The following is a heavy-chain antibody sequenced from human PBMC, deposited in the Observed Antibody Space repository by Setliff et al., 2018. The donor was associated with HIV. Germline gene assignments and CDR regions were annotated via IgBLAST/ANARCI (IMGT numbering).Heavy chain of an antibody. V-gene: IGHV4-61*02. J-gene: IGHJ6*03. Sequence: SETLSLTCTVSGGSISSGDYYWTWIRQPAGKGLQWIGRIHTSGSTYYNPSLKSRVTLSVDTSENQYSLELTSLIAADTAVYYCARSLAYCSGGGCSSGNYYYMDVWGKGTTVTVSS. CDR2: IHTSGST. D-gene: IGHD2-15*01. CDR3: ARSLAYCSGGGCSSGNYYYMDV. CDR1: GGSISSGDYY.